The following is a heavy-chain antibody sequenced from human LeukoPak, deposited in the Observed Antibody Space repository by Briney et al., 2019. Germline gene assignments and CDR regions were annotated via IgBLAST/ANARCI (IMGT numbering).Heavy chain of an antibody. Sequence: PSETLSLTCTVSGGSISNYYWSWIRQPPGKGLEWIAYIYYTGSTNYNPSLKSRVTMSVDTSKNQFSLKLSSVTAADTAVYYCARDHGSSSWTRRFDPWGQGTLVTVSS. CDR1: GGSISNYY. CDR3: ARDHGSSSWTRRFDP. CDR2: IYYTGST. J-gene: IGHJ5*02. D-gene: IGHD6-13*01. V-gene: IGHV4-59*12.